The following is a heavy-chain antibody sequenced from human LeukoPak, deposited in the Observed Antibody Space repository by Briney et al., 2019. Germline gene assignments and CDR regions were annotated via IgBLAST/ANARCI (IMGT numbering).Heavy chain of an antibody. Sequence: GGSLRLSCAASGFTFSSYGMHWVRQAPGKGLEWVAVISYDGSNKYYADSVKGRFTISRDNSKNTLYLQMNSLRAEDTAVYYCAKDGGGDIVVVPAALYLDYWGQGTLVTVSS. CDR3: AKDGGGDIVVVPAALYLDY. CDR1: GFTFSSYG. CDR2: ISYDGSNK. V-gene: IGHV3-30*18. D-gene: IGHD2-2*01. J-gene: IGHJ4*02.